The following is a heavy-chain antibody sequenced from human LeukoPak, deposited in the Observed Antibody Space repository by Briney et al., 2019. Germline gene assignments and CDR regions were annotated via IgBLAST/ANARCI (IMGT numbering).Heavy chain of an antibody. Sequence: SVDVSCKASGGTFSSYAISWVRQAPGQGLEWMGGIIPIFGTANYAQKFHGRVTITADESTSTAYMELSSLRSADTAVYYCAREGRQHPGDWGQGTLVTVSS. D-gene: IGHD6-13*01. CDR3: AREGRQHPGD. CDR1: GGTFSSYA. CDR2: IIPIFGTA. V-gene: IGHV1-69*13. J-gene: IGHJ4*02.